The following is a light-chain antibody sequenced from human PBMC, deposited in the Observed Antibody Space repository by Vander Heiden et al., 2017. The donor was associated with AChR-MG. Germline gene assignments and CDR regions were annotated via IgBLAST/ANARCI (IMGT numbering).Light chain of an antibody. Sequence: SRALPHPPSVSVSPGLTPLLTCSGHVLAKKYSYWYQQRPGQAPRMVVFKDNERPSGIPERFSGSSSGTIVTLTITDVQAEDEADYYCQSGDSRTAVFGTGTKVTVL. CDR3: QSGDSRTAV. J-gene: IGLJ1*01. CDR2: KDN. V-gene: IGLV3-25*03. CDR1: VLAKKY.